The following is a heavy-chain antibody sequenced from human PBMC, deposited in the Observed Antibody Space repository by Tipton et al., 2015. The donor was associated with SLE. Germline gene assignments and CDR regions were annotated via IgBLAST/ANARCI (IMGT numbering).Heavy chain of an antibody. CDR3: ARSGIRYFDWLFPLDY. CDR2: INHSGST. D-gene: IGHD3-9*01. V-gene: IGHV4-34*01. CDR1: GGSFSGYY. Sequence: TLSLTCAVYGGSFSGYYWSWIRQPPRKGLEWIGEINHSGSTNYNPSLKSRVTISVDTSKNQFSLKLSSVTAADTAVYYCARSGIRYFDWLFPLDYWGQGTLVTVSS. J-gene: IGHJ4*02.